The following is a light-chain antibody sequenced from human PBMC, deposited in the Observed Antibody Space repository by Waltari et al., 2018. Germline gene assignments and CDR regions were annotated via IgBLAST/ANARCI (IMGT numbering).Light chain of an antibody. Sequence: DIQLTQSPSSLSVSVGDRVTITCRATQGINHHLAWYQQKPGKVPKLLIYGASSLQYGVPSRFSGSGFGTDFTLTISNLQPEDVATYYCQKYNSAPWTFGQGTKLEI. J-gene: IGKJ2*01. CDR2: GAS. CDR1: QGINHH. V-gene: IGKV1-27*01. CDR3: QKYNSAPWT.